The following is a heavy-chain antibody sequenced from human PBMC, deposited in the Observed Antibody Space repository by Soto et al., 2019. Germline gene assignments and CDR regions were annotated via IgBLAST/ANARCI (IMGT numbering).Heavy chain of an antibody. CDR2: IYYSGST. Sequence: SETLSLTCTVSGGSISSSSYYWCWIRQPPGKGLEWIGSIYYSGSTYYNPSLKSRVTISVDTSKNQFSLKLSSVTAADTAVYHCARAYSYGIFDSWGQGNLVTVPA. J-gene: IGHJ4*02. CDR1: GGSISSSSYY. CDR3: ARAYSYGIFDS. V-gene: IGHV4-39*07. D-gene: IGHD5-18*01.